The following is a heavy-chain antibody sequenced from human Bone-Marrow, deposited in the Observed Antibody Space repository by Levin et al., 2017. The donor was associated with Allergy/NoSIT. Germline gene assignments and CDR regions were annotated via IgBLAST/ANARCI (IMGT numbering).Heavy chain of an antibody. J-gene: IGHJ4*02. Sequence: SETLSLTCTVSGGSISSSSYYWGWIRQPPGKGLEWIGSIYYSGSTYYNPSLKSRVTISVDTSKNQFSLKLSSVTAADTAVYYCASGAGGSLTRLDYWGQGTLVTVSS. V-gene: IGHV4-39*01. CDR1: GGSISSSSYY. CDR3: ASGAGGSLTRLDY. D-gene: IGHD2-15*01. CDR2: IYYSGST.